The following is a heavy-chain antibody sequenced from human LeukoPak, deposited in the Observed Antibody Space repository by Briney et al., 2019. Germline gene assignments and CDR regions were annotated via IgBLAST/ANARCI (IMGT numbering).Heavy chain of an antibody. CDR3: ARGRVFDP. CDR2: INHSGST. Sequence: SETLSLTCAVYGRPFSGYYWSWIRQPPGKGLEWIGEINHSGSTNYNPSLKSRVTISVDTSKNQFSLKLSSVTAADTAVYYCARGRVFDPWGQGTLVTVSS. V-gene: IGHV4-34*01. J-gene: IGHJ5*02. CDR1: GRPFSGYY.